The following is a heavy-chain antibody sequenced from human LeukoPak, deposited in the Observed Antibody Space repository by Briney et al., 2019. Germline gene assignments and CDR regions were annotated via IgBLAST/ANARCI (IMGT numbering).Heavy chain of an antibody. CDR3: ARDSGGSLAWFDP. Sequence: SETLSLTCAVSGGXISSYYWSWIRQPPGKGLEWLGDVYYSGSTTYNPSVKSRATMSLDTSKNHFSLKLSAVTAADTAGYYCARDSGGSLAWFDPWGQGTLVTVSS. CDR2: VYYSGST. CDR1: GGXISSYY. J-gene: IGHJ5*02. V-gene: IGHV4-59*01.